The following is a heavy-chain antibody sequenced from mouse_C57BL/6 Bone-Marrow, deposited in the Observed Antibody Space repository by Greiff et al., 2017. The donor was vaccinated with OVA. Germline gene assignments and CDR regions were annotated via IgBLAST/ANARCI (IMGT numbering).Heavy chain of an antibody. CDR2: IDPSDSYT. D-gene: IGHD2-3*01. Sequence: QVQLQQPGAELVKPGASVKLSCKASGYTFTSYWMQWVKQRPGQGLEWIGEIDPSDSYTNYNQKFKGKATLTVDTSSSTAYMQLSGLTSEDSAVYYCARLGLYDSYYPWYFDVWGTGTTVTVSS. V-gene: IGHV1-50*01. CDR1: GYTFTSYW. CDR3: ARLGLYDSYYPWYFDV. J-gene: IGHJ1*03.